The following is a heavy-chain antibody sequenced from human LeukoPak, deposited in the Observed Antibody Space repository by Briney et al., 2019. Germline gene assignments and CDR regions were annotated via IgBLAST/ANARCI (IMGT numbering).Heavy chain of an antibody. CDR1: GFTFSDYY. CDR3: ARDGYILTGYYYYYYGMDV. V-gene: IGHV3-11*01. D-gene: IGHD3-9*01. J-gene: IGHJ6*02. Sequence: GGSLRLSCAASGFTFSDYYMSWIRQAPGKGLEWVSYISGSGSTIYYADSVKGRFTISRDNAKNSLYLQMNSLRAEDTAVYYCARDGYILTGYYYYYYGMDVWGQGTTVTVSS. CDR2: ISGSGSTI.